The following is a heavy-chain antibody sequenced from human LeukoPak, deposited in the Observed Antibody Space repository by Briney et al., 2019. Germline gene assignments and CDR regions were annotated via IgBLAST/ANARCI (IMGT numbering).Heavy chain of an antibody. D-gene: IGHD5-18*01. CDR1: GYTFTSYA. V-gene: IGHV1-3*01. CDR2: INAGNGNT. CDR3: ASRRGYSYGPIDY. J-gene: IGHJ4*02. Sequence: ASVKVSCRASGYTFTSYAMHWVRQAPGQRLEWMGWINAGNGNTKYSQKFQGRVTITRDTSASTAYMELSSLRSEDTAVYYCASRRGYSYGPIDYWGQGTLVTVSS.